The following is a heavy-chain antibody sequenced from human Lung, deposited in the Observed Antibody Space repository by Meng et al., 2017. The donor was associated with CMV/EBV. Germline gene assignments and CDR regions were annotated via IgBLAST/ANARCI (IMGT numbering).Heavy chain of an antibody. D-gene: IGHD3-22*01. V-gene: IGHV1-2*02. CDR3: AREARGNSGFYYFFYY. CDR1: GYTFTDYY. J-gene: IGHJ4*02. CDR2: INPNSGVT. Sequence: ASVKVSCKAFGYTFTDYYIHWVRQASGQGLEWMGWINPNSGVTNYAQKFQGRVSMTRDMSISAAYMELSGLRSDDTAAFYCAREARGNSGFYYFFYYWGQGTLVTVSS.